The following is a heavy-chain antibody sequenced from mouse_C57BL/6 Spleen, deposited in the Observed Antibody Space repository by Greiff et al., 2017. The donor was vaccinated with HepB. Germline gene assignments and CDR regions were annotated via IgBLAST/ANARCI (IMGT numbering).Heavy chain of an antibody. J-gene: IGHJ3*01. CDR1: GYTFTSYW. CDR3: AVLLRPRWFAY. V-gene: IGHV1-50*01. CDR2: IDPSDSYT. D-gene: IGHD1-1*01. Sequence: QVQLQQPGAELVKPGASVKLSCKASGYTFTSYWMQWVKQRPGQGLEWIGEIDPSDSYTNYNQKFKGKATLTVDTSSSTAYMQLSSLTSEDSAVYYCAVLLRPRWFAYWGQGTLVTVSA.